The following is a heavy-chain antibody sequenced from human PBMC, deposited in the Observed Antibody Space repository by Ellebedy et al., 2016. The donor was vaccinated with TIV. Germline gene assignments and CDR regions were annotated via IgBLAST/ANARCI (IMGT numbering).Heavy chain of an antibody. D-gene: IGHD2-15*01. Sequence: GESLKISXAASGFTFSSYGMHWVRQAPGKGLEWVAVISYDGSNKYYADSVKGRFTISRDNSKNTLYLQMNSLRAEDTAVYYCAKSLWAVVVVAATPLDYWGQGTLVTVSS. J-gene: IGHJ4*02. CDR3: AKSLWAVVVVAATPLDY. CDR2: ISYDGSNK. CDR1: GFTFSSYG. V-gene: IGHV3-30*18.